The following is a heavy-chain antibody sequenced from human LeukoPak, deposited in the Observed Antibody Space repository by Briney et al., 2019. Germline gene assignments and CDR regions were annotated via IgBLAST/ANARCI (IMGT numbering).Heavy chain of an antibody. CDR3: ARHARSWFDP. CDR2: INHSGST. D-gene: IGHD2-8*01. V-gene: IGHV4-34*01. J-gene: IGHJ5*02. Sequence: SETLSLTCAVYGGSFSGYYWSWIRQPPGKGLEWIGEINHSGSTNYNPSLKSRVTISVDTSKNQFSLKLSSVTAADTAVYYCARHARSWFDPWGQGTLVTVSS. CDR1: GGSFSGYY.